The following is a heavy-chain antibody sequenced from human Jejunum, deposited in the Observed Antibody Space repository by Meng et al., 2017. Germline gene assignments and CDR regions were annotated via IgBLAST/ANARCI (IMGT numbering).Heavy chain of an antibody. V-gene: IGHV2-5*02. CDR3: VRREGGDVFEY. CDR1: GFSLTSRGVG. CDR2: IYWDDDK. D-gene: IGHD3-16*01. Sequence: QSTLKDSGPTRVKPTQTLALTCTFSGFSLTSRGVGVGWIRQPPGKALEWLAVIYWDDDKRYSPSLKSRLSINRDTSTNQVVLTMTNMAPVDTATYFCVRREGGDVFEYWGQGALVTVFS. J-gene: IGHJ4*02.